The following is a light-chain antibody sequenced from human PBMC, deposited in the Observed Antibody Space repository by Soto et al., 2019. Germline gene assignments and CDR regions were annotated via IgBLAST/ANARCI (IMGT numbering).Light chain of an antibody. V-gene: IGKV1-5*03. CDR3: QQYDNYTPAFT. J-gene: IGKJ3*01. CDR2: TVS. Sequence: DIQMTQSPSTLSASVGARVTITCRASQRISTWLAWYQQKPGKAPKLLIYTVSNLNIGVPSRFSGSGSGTDFTLTISNLQPDDFETYYCQQYDNYTPAFTFGPGTKVDRK. CDR1: QRISTW.